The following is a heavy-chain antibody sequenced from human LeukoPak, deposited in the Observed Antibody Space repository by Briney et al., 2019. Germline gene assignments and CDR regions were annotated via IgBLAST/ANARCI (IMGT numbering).Heavy chain of an antibody. CDR1: GFTFSSYS. Sequence: GGSLRLSCAASGFTFSSYSMNWVRQAPGTGLESVSSISSSSSYIYYADSVNGRFNISRDDAKKSLYLQMNSLRAEDTAVYYCARDLDTAMDGIRSEFDYWGQGTLVTVSS. V-gene: IGHV3-21*01. CDR2: ISSSSSYI. CDR3: ARDLDTAMDGIRSEFDY. J-gene: IGHJ4*02. D-gene: IGHD5-18*01.